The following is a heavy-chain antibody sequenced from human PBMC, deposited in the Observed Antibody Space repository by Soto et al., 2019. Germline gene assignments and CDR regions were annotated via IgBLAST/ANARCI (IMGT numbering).Heavy chain of an antibody. Sequence: GSLRLSCVASGFNFGTYAIHWVRQAPGKVLQWVPLIAYDGINTYYADSVKGRFTISRDNSKNTLHLQMNSLRPEDTGVYFCARVTPGNNLYYFSGLDVWGQGTSVTVSS. D-gene: IGHD1-1*01. V-gene: IGHV3-30-3*01. CDR3: ARVTPGNNLYYFSGLDV. CDR1: GFNFGTYA. CDR2: IAYDGINT. J-gene: IGHJ6*02.